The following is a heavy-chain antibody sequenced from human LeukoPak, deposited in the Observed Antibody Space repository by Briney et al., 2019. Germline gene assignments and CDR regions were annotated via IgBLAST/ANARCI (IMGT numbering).Heavy chain of an antibody. CDR2: INSDGSST. J-gene: IGHJ4*02. V-gene: IGHV3-74*01. CDR1: GFTFSSYW. CDR3: ARVAGSYAAPDY. Sequence: GGSLRLSCAASGFTFSSYWIHWVRQAPGKGLVWVSRINSDGSSTTYADSVKGRFTISRDNAKNTLYLQMNSLRAEDTAVYHCARVAGSYAAPDYWGQGTLVTVSS. D-gene: IGHD3-16*01.